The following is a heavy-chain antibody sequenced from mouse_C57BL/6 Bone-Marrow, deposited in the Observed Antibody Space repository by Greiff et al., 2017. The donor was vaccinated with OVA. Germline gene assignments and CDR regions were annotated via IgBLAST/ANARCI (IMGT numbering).Heavy chain of an antibody. CDR1: GYTFTSYW. CDR3: ARKNDSNFWFAY. J-gene: IGHJ3*01. D-gene: IGHD2-5*01. V-gene: IGHV1-72*01. Sequence: VQLQQPGAELVKPGASVTLSCTASGYTFTSYWLHWVKQRPGRGLEWIGRIDPNSGGIKYNEKFKSKATLTVDKPSSTAYMQLISLTSEDSAVYYGARKNDSNFWFAYWGQGTLVTVSA. CDR2: IDPNSGGI.